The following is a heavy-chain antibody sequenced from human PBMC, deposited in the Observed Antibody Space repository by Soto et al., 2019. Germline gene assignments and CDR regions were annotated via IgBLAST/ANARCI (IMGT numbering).Heavy chain of an antibody. CDR3: ARDLPFYYGMDV. D-gene: IGHD3-16*01. V-gene: IGHV3-7*01. CDR2: RKQDGGER. Sequence: PGGSRRLSCAASGFTFRSSWIGWVRQAPGKGLEWLSNRKQDGGERNYLDSVKGRFTISRDNAENSLFLQMNSLRAEDTAVYYCARDLPFYYGMDVWGQGPTVTVSS. J-gene: IGHJ6*02. CDR1: GFTFRSSW.